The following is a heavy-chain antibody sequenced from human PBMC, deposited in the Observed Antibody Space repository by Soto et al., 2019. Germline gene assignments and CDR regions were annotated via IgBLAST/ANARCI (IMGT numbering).Heavy chain of an antibody. CDR3: AIYLSDYDFTFGVSLAAFDI. V-gene: IGHV3-66*01. CDR2: IYSGGST. CDR1: VFTVSSNY. D-gene: IGHD3-3*01. Sequence: PGGSLRLSCAASVFTVSSNYMSWVRQAPGKGLEWVSVIYSGGSTYYADSVKGRFTISRDNSKNTLYLQMNSLRAEDTAVYYCAIYLSDYDFTFGVSLAAFDIWGQGAMVTVSS. J-gene: IGHJ3*02.